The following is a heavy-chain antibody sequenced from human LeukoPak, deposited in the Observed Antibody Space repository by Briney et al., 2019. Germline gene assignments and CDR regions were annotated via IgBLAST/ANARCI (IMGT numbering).Heavy chain of an antibody. CDR2: INHSGST. CDR3: ARAEVVPAAGGMDV. D-gene: IGHD2-2*01. J-gene: IGHJ6*04. Sequence: SETLSLTCAVYGGSFSVYYWGSIRQPPGKGLEWMGEINHSGSTNYNPSLKSRVTISVDTSKNQFSLKLSSVTAADTAVYYCARAEVVPAAGGMDVWGKGTTVTVSS. CDR1: GGSFSVYY. V-gene: IGHV4-34*01.